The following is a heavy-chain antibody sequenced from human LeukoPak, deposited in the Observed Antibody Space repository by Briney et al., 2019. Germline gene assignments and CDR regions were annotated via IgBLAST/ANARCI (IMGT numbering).Heavy chain of an antibody. Sequence: SSETLSLTCAVYGGSFSGYYWSWIRQPPGKGLEWIGEINHSGSTNYNPSLKSRVTISVDTSKNQFSLKLSSVTAADTAVYYCAKAPPKNFYSSSWHLFDYWGQGTLVTVSS. CDR2: INHSGST. V-gene: IGHV4-34*01. CDR1: GGSFSGYY. CDR3: AKAPPKNFYSSSWHLFDY. J-gene: IGHJ4*02. D-gene: IGHD6-13*01.